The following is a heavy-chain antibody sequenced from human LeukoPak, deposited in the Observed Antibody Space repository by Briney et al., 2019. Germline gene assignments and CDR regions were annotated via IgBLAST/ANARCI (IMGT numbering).Heavy chain of an antibody. D-gene: IGHD1-26*01. CDR3: AKYGVGATSAFDY. Sequence: GGSLSLSCAASGFTFSSYAMSWVRQAPGKGLEWVSAISGSGGSTYYADSVKGRFTISRDNSKNTLYLQMNSLRAEGTAVYYCAKYGVGATSAFDYWGQGTLVTVSS. V-gene: IGHV3-23*01. J-gene: IGHJ4*02. CDR2: ISGSGGST. CDR1: GFTFSSYA.